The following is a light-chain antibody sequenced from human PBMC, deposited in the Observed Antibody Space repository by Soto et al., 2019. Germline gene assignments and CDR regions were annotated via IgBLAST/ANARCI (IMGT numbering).Light chain of an antibody. Sequence: EIVMTQSPAILSVSPGERATLSCRASQSVTSNLAWYQQKPGQTPRLLIYGASTRATGIPARFSGSGSGTEFTPTITSLQSEDFAVYYCQQYDNWLWTFGQGTKVEIK. CDR1: QSVTSN. V-gene: IGKV3-15*01. CDR2: GAS. CDR3: QQYDNWLWT. J-gene: IGKJ1*01.